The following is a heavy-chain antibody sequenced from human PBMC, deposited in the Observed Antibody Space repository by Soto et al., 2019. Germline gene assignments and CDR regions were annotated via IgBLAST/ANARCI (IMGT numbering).Heavy chain of an antibody. D-gene: IGHD1-26*01. Sequence: SQTLSLTCAITGDSVSSTSAGWSWVRQSPSRGLEWLGRTYYRSKWYYEYAVSVRGRITINPDTSKNQYSLQLSSVTTEDTAVYFCARGEQYSGRIFDYWGQGTLVTVSS. CDR2: TYYRSKWYY. CDR1: GDSVSSTSAG. CDR3: ARGEQYSGRIFDY. V-gene: IGHV6-1*01. J-gene: IGHJ4*01.